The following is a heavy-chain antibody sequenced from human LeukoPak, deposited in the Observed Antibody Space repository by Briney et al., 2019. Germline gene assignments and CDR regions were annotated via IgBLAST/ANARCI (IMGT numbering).Heavy chain of an antibody. V-gene: IGHV4-34*01. CDR1: GGSISSYY. CDR2: INHCGST. J-gene: IGHJ6*03. CDR3: ARGRATTVNPNGFHYYYYMDV. D-gene: IGHD4-17*01. Sequence: SETLSLTCTVSGGSISSYYWSWIRQPPGKGLEWIGEINHCGSTNYNPSLKSRVTISVDTSKNQFSLKLSSVTAADTAVYYCARGRATTVNPNGFHYYYYMDVWGKGTTVTVSS.